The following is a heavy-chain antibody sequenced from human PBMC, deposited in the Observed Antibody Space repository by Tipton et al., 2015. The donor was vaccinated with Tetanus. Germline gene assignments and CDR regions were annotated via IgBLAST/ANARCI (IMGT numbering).Heavy chain of an antibody. CDR1: GDSISSSEYY. J-gene: IGHJ5*02. Sequence: TLSLTCTVSGDSISSSEYYWGWIRQPPGEGLEWIASVYYDGIAYTNPSLKSRIAISIDTSGSQFSLKVHSVTAADTAFYYCTRHVVEAVPRWFDPWGQGTLVTVSS. CDR2: VYYDGIA. CDR3: TRHVVEAVPRWFDP. D-gene: IGHD2-2*01. V-gene: IGHV4-39*01.